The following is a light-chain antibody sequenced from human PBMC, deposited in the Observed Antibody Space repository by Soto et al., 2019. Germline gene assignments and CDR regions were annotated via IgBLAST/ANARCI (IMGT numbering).Light chain of an antibody. V-gene: IGKV3-20*01. CDR3: QQYGSSPPIT. CDR1: QSVSSY. Sequence: EIVLTQSPATLSLSPRDRVSLSCRASQSVSSYLAWYQQKPGQAPRLLIYGASSRATGIPDRFSGSGSGTDFTLTISRLEPEDFAVYYCQQYGSSPPITFGQGTRLEIK. J-gene: IGKJ5*01. CDR2: GAS.